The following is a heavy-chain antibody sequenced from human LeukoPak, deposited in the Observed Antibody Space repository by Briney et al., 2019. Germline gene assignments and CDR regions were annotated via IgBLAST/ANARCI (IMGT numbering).Heavy chain of an antibody. CDR2: IIPIFGTA. CDR1: RGTFSSYA. Sequence: SVKVSCKASRGTFSSYAISGVRQAAGQGLEWMGVIIPIFGTANYAQKFQGRVTITTDESTSTAYMELSRLRSEDTAVYYCARGSRSIYDILTGPLDYWGQGTLVTVSS. V-gene: IGHV1-69*05. CDR3: ARGSRSIYDILTGPLDY. J-gene: IGHJ4*02. D-gene: IGHD3-9*01.